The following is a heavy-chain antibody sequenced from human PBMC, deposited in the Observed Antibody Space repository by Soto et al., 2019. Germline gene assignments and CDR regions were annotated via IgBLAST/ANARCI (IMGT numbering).Heavy chain of an antibody. Sequence: TFTSSAVQWVRPARGQRLEWLGWIGGGSGNTNYAQKFQERVTITRDMSTSTAYMELSSLRSEDTSVYYCATLPDYYDSSGYYYPPWGQGTMVTVSS. D-gene: IGHD3-22*01. CDR1: TFTSSA. CDR2: IGGGSGNT. V-gene: IGHV1-58*01. CDR3: ATLPDYYDSSGYYYPP. J-gene: IGHJ3*01.